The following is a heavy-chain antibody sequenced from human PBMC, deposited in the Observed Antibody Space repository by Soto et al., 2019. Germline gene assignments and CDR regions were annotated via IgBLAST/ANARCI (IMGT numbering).Heavy chain of an antibody. CDR3: AADLRIVAAKGFYYYGMDV. D-gene: IGHD5-12*01. CDR1: GFAFTSSA. CDR2: IVVGSGNT. J-gene: IGHJ6*01. V-gene: IGHV1-58*01. Sequence: GASVKVCYKAYGFAFTSSAVQWVRRARGQRLEWIGWIVVGSGNTNYAHKFQERVTITRDMSTSTAYMELSSLRSEDTAVYYCAADLRIVAAKGFYYYGMDVWGQGTTVTVSS.